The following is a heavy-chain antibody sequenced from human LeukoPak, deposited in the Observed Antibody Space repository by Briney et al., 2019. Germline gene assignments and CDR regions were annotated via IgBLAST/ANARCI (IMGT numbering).Heavy chain of an antibody. CDR2: ISRGGNTI. D-gene: IGHD5-18*01. V-gene: IGHV3-48*01. Sequence: GGSLRLSCAASGFIFSNYNMNWVRQAPGKGLEWVSYISRGGNTIYYADSVKGRFTGSRDNSKNTLYLQMNSLRAEDTAVYYCAKEQLWVYYFDYWGQGTLVTVSS. CDR3: AKEQLWVYYFDY. CDR1: GFIFSNYN. J-gene: IGHJ4*02.